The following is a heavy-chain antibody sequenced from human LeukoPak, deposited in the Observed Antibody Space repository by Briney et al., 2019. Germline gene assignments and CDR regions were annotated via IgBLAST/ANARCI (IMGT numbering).Heavy chain of an antibody. D-gene: IGHD3-3*01. J-gene: IGHJ4*02. Sequence: QPGGSLRLSCEACGLTFSSFRMTWVRQVPGKGLEWVATIKEDGSEKYYVNSVKGRFTISRDNAKNSLYLQMNSLRVEDTAVYYCARGINFGYWGQGTLVTVSS. CDR1: GLTFSSFR. CDR3: ARGINFGY. V-gene: IGHV3-7*05. CDR2: IKEDGSEK.